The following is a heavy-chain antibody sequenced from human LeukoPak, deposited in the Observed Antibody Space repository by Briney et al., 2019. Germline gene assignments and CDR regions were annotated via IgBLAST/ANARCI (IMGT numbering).Heavy chain of an antibody. J-gene: IGHJ4*02. D-gene: IGHD1-26*01. Sequence: GGSLRLSCAASGFTFSPVWMHWVRQAPGKGLMWVSHIINDGSYTTYADSVKGRFTISRDNAKNTVYLQMNSLRAEDTAVYYCAKDRGVGIYYFDSWGQGTLVTVSS. CDR3: AKDRGVGIYYFDS. V-gene: IGHV3-74*01. CDR1: GFTFSPVW. CDR2: IINDGSYT.